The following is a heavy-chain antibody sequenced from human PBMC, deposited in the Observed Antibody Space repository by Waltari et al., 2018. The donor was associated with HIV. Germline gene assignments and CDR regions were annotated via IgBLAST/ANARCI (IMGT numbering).Heavy chain of an antibody. CDR1: GGSFRSYA. J-gene: IGHJ5*02. CDR2: LSPVFGTA. CDR3: ARILGSSWYNWIDP. V-gene: IGHV1-69*12. D-gene: IGHD6-13*01. Sequence: QVQLVQSGAEVKKPGSSVKVSCRASGGSFRSYAITWVRQAPGQGLEWMGGLSPVFGTAKYAQKFQGRVTITADESTSTAYMDLRSLTSEDTAVYYCARILGSSWYNWIDPWGQGTLVTVSS.